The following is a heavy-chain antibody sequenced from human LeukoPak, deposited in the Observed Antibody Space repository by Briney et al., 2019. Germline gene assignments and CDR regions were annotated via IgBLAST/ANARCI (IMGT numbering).Heavy chain of an antibody. V-gene: IGHV4-34*01. CDR2: INHSGIT. D-gene: IGHD4-23*01. J-gene: IGHJ4*02. CDR3: ARDRTVVKGVDY. Sequence: SETLSLTCAVYGGSFSDYYWSWIRQPPGKGLEYIGEINHSGITNYNPSLMSRVTISVDTSKNQFSLKLSSVTAADTAVYYCARDRTVVKGVDYWGQGTLVTVSS. CDR1: GGSFSDYY.